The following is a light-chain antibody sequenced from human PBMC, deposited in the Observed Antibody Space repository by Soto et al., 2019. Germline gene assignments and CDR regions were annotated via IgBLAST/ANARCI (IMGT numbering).Light chain of an antibody. J-gene: IGLJ1*01. CDR1: SSNIGSSF. CDR2: RNN. Sequence: SVLTQPPSTSGTPGQRVSISCSGSSSNIGSSFVYWYQQLPGTAPKLLIYRNNQRPSGVPDRFSGSKSGTSASLVISGLRSEDEADYYCAAWDDSLRGYVFGTGTKVTVL. CDR3: AAWDDSLRGYV. V-gene: IGLV1-47*01.